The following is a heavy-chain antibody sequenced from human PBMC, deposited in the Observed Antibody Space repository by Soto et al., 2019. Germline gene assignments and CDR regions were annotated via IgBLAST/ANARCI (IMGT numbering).Heavy chain of an antibody. Sequence: QVQLVQSGAEVKKPGSSVKVSCKASGGTFSSYAISWVRQAPGQGLEWMGGIIPIFGTANYAQKFQGRVKITADESTSTAYMELSSLRSEDTAVYYCAVTNDYDSSGYSYWYFDLWGRGTLVTVSS. CDR1: GGTFSSYA. CDR2: IIPIFGTA. D-gene: IGHD3-22*01. J-gene: IGHJ2*01. CDR3: AVTNDYDSSGYSYWYFDL. V-gene: IGHV1-69*12.